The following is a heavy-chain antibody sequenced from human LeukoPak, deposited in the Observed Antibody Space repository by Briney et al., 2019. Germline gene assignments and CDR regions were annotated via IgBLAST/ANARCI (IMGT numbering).Heavy chain of an antibody. CDR3: ARARGFRRVDAAMVLDY. Sequence: ASVKVSCKASGYTFTGYYMHWVRQAPGQGLEWMGWINPNSGGTNYAQKFQGWVTMTRDTSISTAYMELSRLRSDDTAVYYCARARGFRRVDAAMVLDYWGQGTLVTVSS. CDR2: INPNSGGT. J-gene: IGHJ4*02. D-gene: IGHD5-18*01. V-gene: IGHV1-2*04. CDR1: GYTFTGYY.